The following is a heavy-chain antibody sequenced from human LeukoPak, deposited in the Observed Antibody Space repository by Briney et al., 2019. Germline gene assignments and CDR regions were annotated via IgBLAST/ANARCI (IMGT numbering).Heavy chain of an antibody. CDR1: DGSISSGGYY. V-gene: IGHV4-30-4*08. Sequence: SQTLSLTCTVSDGSISSGGYYWSWIRQPPGKGLEWIGYIYSSGSTFYNPSLKSRVTISVDTSKNQFSLKLSSVTAADTAVYYCASAYYYDSSVLDYWGQGTLVTVSS. CDR2: IYSSGST. J-gene: IGHJ4*02. CDR3: ASAYYYDSSVLDY. D-gene: IGHD3-22*01.